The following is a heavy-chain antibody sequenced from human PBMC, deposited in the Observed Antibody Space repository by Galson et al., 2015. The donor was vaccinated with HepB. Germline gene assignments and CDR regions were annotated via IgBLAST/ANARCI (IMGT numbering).Heavy chain of an antibody. CDR1: GGTFSSYA. V-gene: IGHV1-69*13. Sequence: SVKVSCKASGGTFSSYAISWVRQAPGQGLEWMGGIIPIFGTANYAQKFQGRVTITADESTSTAYMELSSLRSEDTAVYYCASLHYYDSSGYYPYFDYWGQGTLVTVSS. CDR2: IIPIFGTA. D-gene: IGHD3-22*01. J-gene: IGHJ4*02. CDR3: ASLHYYDSSGYYPYFDY.